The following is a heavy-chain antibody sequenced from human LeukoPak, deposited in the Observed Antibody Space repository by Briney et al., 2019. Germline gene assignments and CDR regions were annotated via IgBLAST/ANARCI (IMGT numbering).Heavy chain of an antibody. J-gene: IGHJ4*02. CDR3: TSSVTTLFGLLDY. Sequence: GRSLRLSCTASGFTFGDYAMSWVRQAPGKGLEWVGFIRSKAYGGTTEYAASVKGRFTISRDDSKSIAYLQMNSLKTEDTAVYYCTSSVTTLFGLLDYWGQGTLVTVSS. D-gene: IGHD4-17*01. V-gene: IGHV3-49*04. CDR1: GFTFGDYA. CDR2: IRSKAYGGTT.